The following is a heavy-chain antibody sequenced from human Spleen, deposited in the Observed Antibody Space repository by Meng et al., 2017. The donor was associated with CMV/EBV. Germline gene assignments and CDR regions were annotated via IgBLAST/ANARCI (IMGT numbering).Heavy chain of an antibody. CDR3: AREGWYFGSGWFDP. D-gene: IGHD3-10*01. CDR1: GFTFNTCE. V-gene: IGHV3-48*03. J-gene: IGHJ5*02. CDR2: ISSSGSAI. Sequence: GGSLRLSCAASGFTFNTCEMNWVRQAPGRGLEWVSYISSSGSAIYYAASVKGRFTISRDNAKNSLYLQMNSLGAEDTAVYYCAREGWYFGSGWFDPWGQGTLVTVSS.